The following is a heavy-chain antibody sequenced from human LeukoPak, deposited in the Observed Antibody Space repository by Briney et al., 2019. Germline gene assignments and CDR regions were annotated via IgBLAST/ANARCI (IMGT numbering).Heavy chain of an antibody. CDR2: INAYNGNK. J-gene: IGHJ4*02. Sequence: ASVKVSCKTSDYTFSSDGFTWVRQAPGKGLEWMGWINAYNGNKNYAPKFQGRVTLTTDTSTNTAYMDPRSLRSDDTAIYYCANRGQQLYDYWGQGTLVTVSS. CDR3: ANRGQQLYDY. V-gene: IGHV1-18*01. CDR1: DYTFSSDG. D-gene: IGHD2-8*01.